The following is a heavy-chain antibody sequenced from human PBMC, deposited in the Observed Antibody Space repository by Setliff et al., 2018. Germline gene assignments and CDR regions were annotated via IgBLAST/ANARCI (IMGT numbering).Heavy chain of an antibody. V-gene: IGHV4-34*01. CDR1: GGSFSNYY. D-gene: IGHD6-13*01. CDR3: AREGRGAAASMDV. J-gene: IGHJ6*03. Sequence: LSLTCAVYGGSFSNYYWSWIRQPPGKGLEWLGESSHSGSTSYSPSLKSRVTISVDTSKNQFSLNLISVTAADPAVYYCAREGRGAAASMDVWGKGTTVTV. CDR2: SSHSGST.